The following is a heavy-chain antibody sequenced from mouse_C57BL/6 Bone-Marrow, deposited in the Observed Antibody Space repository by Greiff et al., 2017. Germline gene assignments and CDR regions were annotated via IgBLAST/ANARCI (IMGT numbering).Heavy chain of an antibody. CDR2: ISDGGSYT. D-gene: IGHD4-1*02. V-gene: IGHV5-4*01. Sequence: EVKLVESGGGLVKPGGSLKLSCAASGFTFSSYAMSWVRQTPEKRLEWVATISDGGSYTYYPDNVQGRFTISRDNAKNNLYLQMSHLKSEDTAMYYCARERATGKDYWGQGTTLTVSS. J-gene: IGHJ2*01. CDR3: ARERATGKDY. CDR1: GFTFSSYA.